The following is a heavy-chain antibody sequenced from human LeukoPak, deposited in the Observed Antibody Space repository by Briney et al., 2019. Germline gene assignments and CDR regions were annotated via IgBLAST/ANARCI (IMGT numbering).Heavy chain of an antibody. V-gene: IGHV1-2*02. CDR1: GYTFTGYY. CDR3: ATDMDCSSYSCYPFEY. D-gene: IGHD2-2*01. Sequence: ASVKVSCKASGYTFTGYYMHSVRQAPGQGLEWMGWINPNSGNTNYAQNFQGRVTMTRDTSISTAYMELSRLRSDDTAVYYCATDMDCSSYSCYPFEYWGQGTLVTVSS. CDR2: INPNSGNT. J-gene: IGHJ4*02.